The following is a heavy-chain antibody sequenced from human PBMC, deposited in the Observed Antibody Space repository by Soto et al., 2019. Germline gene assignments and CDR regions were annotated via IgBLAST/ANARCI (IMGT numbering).Heavy chain of an antibody. D-gene: IGHD3-22*01. CDR2: ISAYNGNK. Sequence: ASVKVSCKASAYSFSWARQAPGQGLEWMGWISAYNGNKKYAQKFQGRVTMTTDTSTGTAYMEMRSLSSDDTAVYYCARQNDRCIYYHYPIAFWGQGPTVTVS. J-gene: IGHJ6*02. CDR1: AYS. CDR3: ARQNDRCIYYHYPIAF. V-gene: IGHV1-18*01.